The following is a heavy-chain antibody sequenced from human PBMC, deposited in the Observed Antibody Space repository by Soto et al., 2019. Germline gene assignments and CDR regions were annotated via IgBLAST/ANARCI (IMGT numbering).Heavy chain of an antibody. V-gene: IGHV3-23*01. Sequence: EVQLLESGGGLVQPGGSLRLSCATSGFMFGRYAMNWVRQAPGKGLEWVSVISGGGNKTNYADSVRGRITTSRDSSTDTVYLQMYTLRVDDTAVYYCPQARKYSSPSDSWGQGTIVTVSS. D-gene: IGHD6-19*01. J-gene: IGHJ5*01. CDR1: GFMFGRYA. CDR3: PQARKYSSPSDS. CDR2: ISGGGNKT.